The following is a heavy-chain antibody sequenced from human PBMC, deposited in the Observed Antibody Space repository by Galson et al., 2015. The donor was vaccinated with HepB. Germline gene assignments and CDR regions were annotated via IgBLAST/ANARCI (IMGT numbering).Heavy chain of an antibody. V-gene: IGHV3-74*01. J-gene: IGHJ6*02. Sequence: SLRLSCAASGFTLSSYWMHWVRQAPGKGLVWVSRINSDGSSTSYADSVKGRFTISRDNAKNTLYLQMNSLRAEDTAVYYCARDLNVLRFLEWLPHYYYYYGMDVWGQRTTVTVSS. CDR2: INSDGSST. CDR3: ARDLNVLRFLEWLPHYYYYYGMDV. D-gene: IGHD3-3*01. CDR1: GFTLSSYW.